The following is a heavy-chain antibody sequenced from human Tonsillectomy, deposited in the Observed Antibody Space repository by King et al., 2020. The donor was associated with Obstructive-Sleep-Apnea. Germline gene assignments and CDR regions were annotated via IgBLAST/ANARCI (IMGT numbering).Heavy chain of an antibody. CDR2: ISYDGSNK. V-gene: IGHV3-30*04. J-gene: IGHJ4*02. Sequence: VQLVESGGGVVQPGRSLRLSCAASGFTFSSYAMHWVRQAPGKGLEWVAVISYDGSNKYYEDSVKGRFTISRDNSKNTLYLQMNSLRAEDTAVYYCAREGEAVALGGYFDYWGQGTLVTVSS. D-gene: IGHD6-19*01. CDR1: GFTFSSYA. CDR3: AREGEAVALGGYFDY.